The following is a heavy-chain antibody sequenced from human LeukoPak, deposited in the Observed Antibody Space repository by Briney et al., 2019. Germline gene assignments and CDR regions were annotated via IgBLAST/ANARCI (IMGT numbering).Heavy chain of an antibody. CDR2: IYYSGST. J-gene: IGHJ4*02. D-gene: IGHD6-13*01. CDR3: ARLPAGTWYFDY. V-gene: IGHV4-39*01. CDR1: VGSISSTSYY. Sequence: PSETLSLTCTVSVGSISSTSYYWGWVRQPPGKGLEWIAMIYYSGSTYYNPSLKSRVTISIDTSKNQVSLKVSSVTATDTAVYYCARLPAGTWYFDYWGQGTLVTVSS.